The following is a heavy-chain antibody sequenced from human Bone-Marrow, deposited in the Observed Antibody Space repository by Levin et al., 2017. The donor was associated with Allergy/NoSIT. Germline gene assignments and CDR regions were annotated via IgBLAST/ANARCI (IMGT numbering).Heavy chain of an antibody. CDR2: ISYDGSNK. Sequence: GGSLRLSCAASGFTFSSYAMHWVRQAPGKGLEWVAVISYDGSNKYYADSVKGRFTISRDNSKNTLYLQMNSLRAEDTAVYYCARDDRDYSGLLIDYWGQGTLVTVSS. D-gene: IGHD5-12*01. CDR3: ARDDRDYSGLLIDY. J-gene: IGHJ4*02. V-gene: IGHV3-30-3*01. CDR1: GFTFSSYA.